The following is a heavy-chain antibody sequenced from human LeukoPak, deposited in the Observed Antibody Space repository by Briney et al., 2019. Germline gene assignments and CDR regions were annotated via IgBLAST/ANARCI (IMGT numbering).Heavy chain of an antibody. D-gene: IGHD3-3*01. V-gene: IGHV3-30*04. CDR2: ISYDGSNK. Sequence: GGSLRLSSAASGFTFSSYAMHWVRQAPGKGLEWVAVISYDGSNKYYADSVKGRFTISRDNSKNTLYLQMNSLRAEDTAAYYCAREMADISYYDFWSGYSYLDYWGQGTLVTVSS. J-gene: IGHJ4*02. CDR3: AREMADISYYDFWSGYSYLDY. CDR1: GFTFSSYA.